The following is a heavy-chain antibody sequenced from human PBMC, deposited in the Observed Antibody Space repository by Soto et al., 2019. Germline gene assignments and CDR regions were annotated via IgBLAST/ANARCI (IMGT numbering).Heavy chain of an antibody. CDR1: GFSVSSIY. Sequence: EVQLVESGGGLVQPGGSLRLSCAVSGFSVSSIYMNWVRQAPGKGLEWVSVINSGGSAYYADSVKGRFTISRDSSKNTLYLQMGSLRAEDMAVYYCARGVGPYYYYMDVWGKGTTVTVSS. CDR2: INSGGSA. V-gene: IGHV3-66*01. J-gene: IGHJ6*03. D-gene: IGHD3-16*01. CDR3: ARGVGPYYYYMDV.